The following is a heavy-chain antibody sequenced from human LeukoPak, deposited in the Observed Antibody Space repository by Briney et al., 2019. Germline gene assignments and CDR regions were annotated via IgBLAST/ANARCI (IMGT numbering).Heavy chain of an antibody. CDR1: GGSFSGYY. CDR2: INHSGST. CDR3: ARGLDGSGWEVDY. J-gene: IGHJ4*02. Sequence: SETLSLTCAVYGGSFSGYYWSWIRQPPGKGLEWIGEINHSGSTNYNPSLKSRVTISVDTSKNQFSLKLSSVTAADTAVYYCARGLDGSGWEVDYWGQGTPVTVSS. D-gene: IGHD6-19*01. V-gene: IGHV4-34*01.